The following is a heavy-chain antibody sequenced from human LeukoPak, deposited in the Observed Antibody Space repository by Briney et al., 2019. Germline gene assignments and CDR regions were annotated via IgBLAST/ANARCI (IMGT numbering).Heavy chain of an antibody. V-gene: IGHV3-21*01. J-gene: IGHJ4*02. CDR2: ISSSTYI. Sequence: GGSLRLSCAASGFTFSGYGMNWVRQAPGKGLEWVSSISSSTYIYYADSVKGRFTISRDNAKNSLYLQMNSLRAEDTAVYYCARNSNYGGSSDYWGQGTLVTVSS. CDR3: ARNSNYGGSSDY. D-gene: IGHD4-11*01. CDR1: GFTFSGYG.